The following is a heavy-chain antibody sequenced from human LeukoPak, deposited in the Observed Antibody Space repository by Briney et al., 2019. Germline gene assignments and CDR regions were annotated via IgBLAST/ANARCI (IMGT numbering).Heavy chain of an antibody. CDR3: ARGGSTIVVVPASNLPSDY. V-gene: IGHV1-2*02. J-gene: IGHJ4*02. D-gene: IGHD2-2*01. Sequence: ASVKVSCKASGYTVTGYYMHWVRQAPGQGLEWMGWINPNSGGTNYAQKFQGRVTMTRDTSISAAFLELSMLTSDDTAVYYCARGGSTIVVVPASNLPSDYWGQGTLVTVSS. CDR2: INPNSGGT. CDR1: GYTVTGYY.